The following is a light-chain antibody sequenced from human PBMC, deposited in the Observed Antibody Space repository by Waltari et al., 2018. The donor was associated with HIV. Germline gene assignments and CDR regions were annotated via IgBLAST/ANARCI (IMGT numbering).Light chain of an antibody. Sequence: EIVLTQSPATLSLSPGERATLSCRASQSVSSYLAWYQQKPGQAPRLLIYDASNRAAGIPARFSGSGSGTDFILTISSREPEDVALYYCQRRDNWPLTFGGGTKVEIK. CDR1: QSVSSY. V-gene: IGKV3-11*01. J-gene: IGKJ4*01. CDR3: QRRDNWPLT. CDR2: DAS.